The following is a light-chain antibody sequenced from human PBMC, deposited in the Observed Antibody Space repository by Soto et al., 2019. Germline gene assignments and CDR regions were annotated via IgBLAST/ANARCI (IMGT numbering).Light chain of an antibody. V-gene: IGKV3-15*01. CDR3: QQYSNWPLT. Sequence: EIVMTQSPATLSGSPGERATLSCRASQSVSSNLAWYQQKPGQAPILLIYGASTRATGIPARFSGSGSGTEFTLTINSLQSEDFAVYYCQQYSNWPLTFGGGTKVDIK. CDR1: QSVSSN. J-gene: IGKJ4*01. CDR2: GAS.